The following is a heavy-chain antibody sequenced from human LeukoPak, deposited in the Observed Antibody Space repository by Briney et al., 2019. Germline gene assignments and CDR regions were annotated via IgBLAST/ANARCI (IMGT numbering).Heavy chain of an antibody. CDR2: IYYTGST. CDR1: GGSVSSTEFY. D-gene: IGHD3-9*01. J-gene: IGHJ4*02. Sequence: SETLSLTCTVSGGSVSSTEFYWGWIRQPPGKGLQWIRYIYYTGSTYCNPSLNSRVTMSVDTSQNQISLKMTSVTAADTAVYYCARLSKGRYFDHIFDYWGQGTLVTVSS. V-gene: IGHV4-39*01. CDR3: ARLSKGRYFDHIFDY.